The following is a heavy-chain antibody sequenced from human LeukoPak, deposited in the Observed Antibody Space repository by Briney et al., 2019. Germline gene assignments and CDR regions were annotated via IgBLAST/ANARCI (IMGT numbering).Heavy chain of an antibody. V-gene: IGHV3-48*01. CDR1: GFIFSNYV. Sequence: GGSLRLSCGASGFIFSNYVMSWVRQAPGKGLEWISYISRSGTATLYADSVKGRFTISRDNSKNTLYLQMNSLRPEDTAVYYCAREGYYDSSGFFGSDLWGRGTLVTVSS. J-gene: IGHJ2*01. CDR3: AREGYYDSSGFFGSDL. CDR2: ISRSGTAT. D-gene: IGHD3-22*01.